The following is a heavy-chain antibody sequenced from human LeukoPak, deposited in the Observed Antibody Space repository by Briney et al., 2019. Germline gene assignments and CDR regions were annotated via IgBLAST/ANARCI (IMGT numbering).Heavy chain of an antibody. CDR3: ASRGYCSSTSCYRGDAFDI. CDR2: IYTSGST. Sequence: PSGTLSLTCAVSGGSISSSNWWSWVRQPPGKGLEWIGRIYTSGSTNYNPSLKSRVTISVDTSKNQFSLKLSSVTAADTAVYYCASRGYCSSTSCYRGDAFDIWGQGTMVTVSS. D-gene: IGHD2-2*02. CDR1: GGSISSSNW. J-gene: IGHJ3*02. V-gene: IGHV4-4*02.